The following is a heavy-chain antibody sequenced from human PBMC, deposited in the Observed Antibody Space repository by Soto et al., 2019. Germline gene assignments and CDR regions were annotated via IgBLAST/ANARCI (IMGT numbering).Heavy chain of an antibody. CDR1: EFTFSSYA. J-gene: IGHJ1*01. Sequence: EVQLLESGGGLVQPGGSLKLSCGASEFTFSSYAMSWVRQAPGKGLEWVSGISGTGRVTNYADSVRGRFTISRDNSKNTLYLQMSSLRAEDTAIYYCAKDVHYDIVTGIEYFHHWDQGALVTVSS. CDR2: ISGTGRVT. D-gene: IGHD3-9*01. CDR3: AKDVHYDIVTGIEYFHH. V-gene: IGHV3-23*01.